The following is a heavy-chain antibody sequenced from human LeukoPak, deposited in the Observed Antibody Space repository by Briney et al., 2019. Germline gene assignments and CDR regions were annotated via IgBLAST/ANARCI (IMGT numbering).Heavy chain of an antibody. CDR3: ARDSSGSSRPFDY. D-gene: IGHD1-26*01. Sequence: PGGSLRLFCVASGFSFSTYGLHWVRQAPGKGLEWVAVISYNGDNKHYAESVKGRFTISRDNSKNTLDLQMNSLSPEDTAVYYCARDSSGSSRPFDYWGQGTLVTVSS. CDR1: GFSFSTYG. V-gene: IGHV3-30*03. J-gene: IGHJ4*02. CDR2: ISYNGDNK.